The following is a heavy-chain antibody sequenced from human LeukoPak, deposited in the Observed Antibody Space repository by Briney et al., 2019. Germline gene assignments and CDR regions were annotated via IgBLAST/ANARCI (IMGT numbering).Heavy chain of an antibody. V-gene: IGHV3-23*01. CDR3: AKRGRFSGSDYNPNRDY. Sequence: PGGSLRLSCAAAGFSFSTYAMSWVRQAPWKGLERVSVISRHGDTTFYTDSVKGRFTISRDNSKNTLYLQMNSLRTEDTAVYYCAKRGRFSGSDYNPNRDYWGTGTLVTVSS. D-gene: IGHD3-10*01. J-gene: IGHJ4*02. CDR2: ISRHGDTT. CDR1: GFSFSTYA.